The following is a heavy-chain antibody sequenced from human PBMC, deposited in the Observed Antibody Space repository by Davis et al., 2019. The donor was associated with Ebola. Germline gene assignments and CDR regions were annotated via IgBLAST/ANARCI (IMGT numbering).Heavy chain of an antibody. CDR3: TSTTVTSDY. Sequence: GESLKISCAASGFTFSGSAMHWVRQASGKGLEWVGRIRSKANSYATAYAASVKGRFTISRDDSKNTAYPQMNSLKTEDTAVYYCTSTTVTSDYWGQGTLVTVSS. J-gene: IGHJ4*02. V-gene: IGHV3-73*01. CDR2: IRSKANSYAT. CDR1: GFTFSGSA. D-gene: IGHD4-17*01.